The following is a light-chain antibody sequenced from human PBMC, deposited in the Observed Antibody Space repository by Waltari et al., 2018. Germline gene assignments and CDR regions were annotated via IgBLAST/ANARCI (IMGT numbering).Light chain of an antibody. CDR2: DAS. CDR1: QSVSTY. Sequence: EIVLTQSPATLSLSPGERATLSCRASQSVSTYLAWYQQKPGQAPRLLMYDASNRATGIPARFSGSGSGTEFTLTISSLEPEDFAVYYFQQRSTWPPVTFGQGTRL. J-gene: IGKJ5*01. V-gene: IGKV3-11*01. CDR3: QQRSTWPPVT.